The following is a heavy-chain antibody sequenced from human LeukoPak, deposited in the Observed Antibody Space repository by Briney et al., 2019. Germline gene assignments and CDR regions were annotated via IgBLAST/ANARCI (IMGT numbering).Heavy chain of an antibody. CDR3: ARSLVVAATPDY. D-gene: IGHD2-15*01. CDR2: ISYDGSNK. Sequence: GGSLRLSCAASGFTFSSYAMHWVRQAPGKGLEWVAVISYDGSNKYYADSVKGRFTISRDNSKNTLYLQMNSLRAEDTAVYHCARSLVVAATPDYWGQGTLVTVSS. CDR1: GFTFSSYA. V-gene: IGHV3-30-3*01. J-gene: IGHJ4*02.